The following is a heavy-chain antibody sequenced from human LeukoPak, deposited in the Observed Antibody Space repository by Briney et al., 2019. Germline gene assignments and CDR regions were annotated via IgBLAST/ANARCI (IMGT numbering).Heavy chain of an antibody. D-gene: IGHD3-22*01. CDR3: ARANSYYYDSSGYYDWFDP. Sequence: SVKVSCKASGGTFSSYAISWVRQASGQGLEWMGGIIPIFGTANYAQKFQGRVTITTDESTSTAYMELSSLRSEDTAVYYCARANSYYYDSSGYYDWFDPWGQGTLVTVSS. CDR2: IIPIFGTA. CDR1: GGTFSSYA. V-gene: IGHV1-69*05. J-gene: IGHJ5*02.